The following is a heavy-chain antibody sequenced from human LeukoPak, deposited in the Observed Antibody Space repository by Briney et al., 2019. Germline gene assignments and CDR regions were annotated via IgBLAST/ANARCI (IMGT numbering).Heavy chain of an antibody. CDR1: GFTFSSYA. D-gene: IGHD3-3*01. V-gene: IGHV3-30-3*01. J-gene: IGHJ4*02. CDR3: ARDPFRVVITEGAFDY. Sequence: GGSLRLSCAASGFTFSSYAMHWVRQAPGKGLEWVAVISYDGSNKYYADSVKGRFTISRDNSKNTLYLQMNSLRAEDTGVYYCARDPFRVVITEGAFDYWGQGTLVTVSS. CDR2: ISYDGSNK.